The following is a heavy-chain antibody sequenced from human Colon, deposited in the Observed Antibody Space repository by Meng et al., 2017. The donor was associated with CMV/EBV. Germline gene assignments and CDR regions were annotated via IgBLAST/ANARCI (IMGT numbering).Heavy chain of an antibody. CDR2: VYYSGSA. D-gene: IGHD1-1*01. J-gene: IGHJ4*02. CDR1: GESMRSHY. Sequence: SETLSLTCTVSGESMRSHYWSWVRQPSGKGLEWMGHVYYSGSATYSPSLRSRVSILLDMSKNQFSLKLRSVSAADTAMYFCARGLGHASNNSHDYWGQGTLVTVS. CDR3: ARGLGHASNNSHDY. V-gene: IGHV4-59*11.